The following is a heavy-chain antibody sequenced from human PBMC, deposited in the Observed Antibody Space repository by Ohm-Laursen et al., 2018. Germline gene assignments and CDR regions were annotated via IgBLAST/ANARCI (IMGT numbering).Heavy chain of an antibody. CDR3: ARINWTPDY. J-gene: IGHJ4*02. CDR1: GYSISSGYH. Sequence: TLSLTCAVSGYSISSGYHWDWIRQTPGKGLEWIGSIYYSGITYYNPSLKSRVIISVDTSKNQFSLKLSSVTAADTAVYYCARINWTPDYWGQGTLVTVSS. CDR2: IYYSGIT. V-gene: IGHV4-38-2*01. D-gene: IGHD1-1*01.